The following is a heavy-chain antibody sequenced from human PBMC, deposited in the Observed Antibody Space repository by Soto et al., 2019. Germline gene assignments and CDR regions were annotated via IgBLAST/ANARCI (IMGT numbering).Heavy chain of an antibody. CDR1: GGSISSSSYY. D-gene: IGHD6-6*01. Sequence: PSETLSLTCTVSGGSISSSSYYWGWIRQPPGKGLEWIGSIYYSGSTYYNPSLKSRVTISVDTSKNQFSLKLSSVTAADTAVYYCARDLYSSSYFDYWGQGTLVTVSS. V-gene: IGHV4-39*07. CDR3: ARDLYSSSYFDY. CDR2: IYYSGST. J-gene: IGHJ4*02.